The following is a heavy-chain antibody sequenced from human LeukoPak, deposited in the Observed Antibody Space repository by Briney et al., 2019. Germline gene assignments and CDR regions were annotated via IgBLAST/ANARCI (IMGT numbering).Heavy chain of an antibody. CDR2: IIPIFGTA. Sequence: SVKVSCKASGGTFSSYAISWVRQAPGQGLEWMGGIIPIFGTANYAQKFQGRVTITADESTSTAYMELRSLRSDDTAVYYCARFYASSALSDWYFDLWGRGTLVTVSS. J-gene: IGHJ2*01. CDR1: GGTFSSYA. V-gene: IGHV1-69*01. CDR3: ARFYASSALSDWYFDL. D-gene: IGHD3-22*01.